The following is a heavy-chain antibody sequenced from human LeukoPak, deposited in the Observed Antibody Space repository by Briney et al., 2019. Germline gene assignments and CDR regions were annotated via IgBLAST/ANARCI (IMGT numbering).Heavy chain of an antibody. CDR2: IYTSGIT. CDR1: GGSISSYY. D-gene: IGHD2-2*02. Sequence: PSETLSLTCIVSGGSISSYYWSWIRQPAGKGLEWIGRIYTSGITKYNPSLKSRVTISVDTSKNQFSLKLSSVTAADTAVYYCARGGGYCSSTSCYNTTGLDYWGQGTLVTVSS. J-gene: IGHJ4*02. V-gene: IGHV4-4*07. CDR3: ARGGGYCSSTSCYNTTGLDY.